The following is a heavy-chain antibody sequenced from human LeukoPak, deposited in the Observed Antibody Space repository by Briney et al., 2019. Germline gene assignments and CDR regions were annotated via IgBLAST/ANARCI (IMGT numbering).Heavy chain of an antibody. Sequence: PGGSLSLSCAASGFTFSSYSMNWVRQAPGKGLEWVSSISSSSSYIYYADSVKGRFTISRDNAKNSLYLQMNSLRAEDTAVYYCARGERGLYCSSTSCYPVLGGQGTLVTVSS. CDR3: ARGERGLYCSSTSCYPVL. CDR1: GFTFSSYS. V-gene: IGHV3-21*01. J-gene: IGHJ4*02. D-gene: IGHD2-2*01. CDR2: ISSSSSYI.